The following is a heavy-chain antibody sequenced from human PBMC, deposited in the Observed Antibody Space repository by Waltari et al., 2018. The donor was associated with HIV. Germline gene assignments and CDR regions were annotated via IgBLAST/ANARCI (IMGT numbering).Heavy chain of an antibody. D-gene: IGHD6-13*01. J-gene: IGHJ3*02. Sequence: QVQLVQSGAEVKKPGASVKVSCKASGYNFSTYAMHWVRQAPGQRLEWMGWIYGGSGNTNYSQKFQGRVTITRDTSASTAYMELSSLRSEDTAVYYCAREEGSSSWYNSVDIWGQGTTVNVSP. CDR3: AREEGSSSWYNSVDI. CDR1: GYNFSTYA. V-gene: IGHV1-3*01. CDR2: IYGGSGNT.